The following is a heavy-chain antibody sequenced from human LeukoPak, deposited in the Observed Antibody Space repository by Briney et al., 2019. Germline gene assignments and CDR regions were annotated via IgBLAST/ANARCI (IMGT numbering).Heavy chain of an antibody. D-gene: IGHD3-22*01. Sequence: GRSLRLSCAASGFTFSSYWMSWVRQAPGQGLEWVSSISSSSSYIYYADSVKGRFTISRDNAKNSLYLQMNSLRAEDTAVYYCARVQSGYDVWGKGTTVTVSS. CDR2: ISSSSSYI. CDR1: GFTFSSYW. J-gene: IGHJ6*04. CDR3: ARVQSGYDV. V-gene: IGHV3-21*01.